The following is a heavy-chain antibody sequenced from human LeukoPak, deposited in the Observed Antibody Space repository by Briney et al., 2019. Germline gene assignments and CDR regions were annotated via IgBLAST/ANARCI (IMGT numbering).Heavy chain of an antibody. CDR2: ISSRSGYI. Sequence: GGSLRLSCAASGFTFSTYSMNWVRQAPGKGLEWVSSISSRSGYIYYADSVKGRFTISRDNAKNSLYLQMNSLRAEDTAVFYCAKDRDDYVWGSYLGAFDIWGQGTMVTVSS. V-gene: IGHV3-21*04. D-gene: IGHD3-16*01. CDR1: GFTFSTYS. J-gene: IGHJ3*02. CDR3: AKDRDDYVWGSYLGAFDI.